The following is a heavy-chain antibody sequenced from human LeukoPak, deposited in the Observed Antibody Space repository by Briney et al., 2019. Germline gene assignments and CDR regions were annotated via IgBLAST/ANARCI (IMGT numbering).Heavy chain of an antibody. J-gene: IGHJ4*02. CDR3: AREKSRGWSPIDY. CDR1: GFTFSSYW. D-gene: IGHD6-19*01. V-gene: IGHV3-7*01. CDR2: IKEDGSDK. Sequence: PGGSLRLSCAASGFTFSSYWMSWVRQAPGKRLEWVANIKEDGSDKYYMDSVKGRFTISRDNAKNSLYLQMNSLTAEDTAVYYCAREKSRGWSPIDYWGQGALVTVSS.